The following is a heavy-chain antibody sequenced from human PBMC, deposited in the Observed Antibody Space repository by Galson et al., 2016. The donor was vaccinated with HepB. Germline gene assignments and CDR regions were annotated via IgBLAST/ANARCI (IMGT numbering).Heavy chain of an antibody. Sequence: SLRLSCAASGVSLPKFHMHWVRQAPGKGLEWVAFISYDGSNRYYADSVKGRFTISRDRSRNTMQQQMDSLTSEDTGVYYCAVQTTVMYLDYWGLGALVTVSS. J-gene: IGHJ4*02. CDR3: AVQTTVMYLDY. D-gene: IGHD1-1*01. V-gene: IGHV3-30-3*01. CDR1: GVSLPKFH. CDR2: ISYDGSNR.